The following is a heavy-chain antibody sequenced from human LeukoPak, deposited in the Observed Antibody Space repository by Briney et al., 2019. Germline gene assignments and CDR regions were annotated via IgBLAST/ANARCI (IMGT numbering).Heavy chain of an antibody. D-gene: IGHD2-2*01. CDR2: ISWDGGST. V-gene: IGHV3-43D*04. CDR3: AKDHCSSTSCYADY. Sequence: SGGSLRLSCAASGFTFDDYAMHWVRQAPGKGLEWVSLISWDGGSTYYADSVKGRFTISRDNSKNSLYLQMNSLRAEDTALYYRAKDHCSSTSCYADYWGQGTLVTVSS. CDR1: GFTFDDYA. J-gene: IGHJ4*02.